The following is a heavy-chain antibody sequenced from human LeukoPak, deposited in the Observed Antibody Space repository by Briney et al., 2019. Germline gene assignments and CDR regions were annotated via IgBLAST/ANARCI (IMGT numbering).Heavy chain of an antibody. V-gene: IGHV3-23*01. J-gene: IGHJ4*02. Sequence: GGSLRLSCAASGFTFSSYAMSWARQAPGKGLEWVSAISGSVGITYYADSVKGRFTISRDNSKNMLYLQMNSLRAEDTAVYYCAKDSSGWYLAPYYFDYWGQGTLVTVSS. D-gene: IGHD6-19*01. CDR2: ISGSVGIT. CDR3: AKDSSGWYLAPYYFDY. CDR1: GFTFSSYA.